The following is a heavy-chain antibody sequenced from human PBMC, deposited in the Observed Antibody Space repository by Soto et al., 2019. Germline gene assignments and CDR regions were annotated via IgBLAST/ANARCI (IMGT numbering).Heavy chain of an antibody. D-gene: IGHD2-2*01. CDR3: ARDAQTRYCSSTSCPEAYYYGMDV. CDR1: GFTFSSYS. J-gene: IGHJ6*02. CDR2: ISSSSSYI. V-gene: IGHV3-21*01. Sequence: GGSLRLSCAASGFTFSSYSMNWVRQAPGKGLEWVSSISSSSSYIYYADSVKGRFTISRDNAKNSLYLQMNSLRAEDTAVYYCARDAQTRYCSSTSCPEAYYYGMDVWGQGTTVTVSS.